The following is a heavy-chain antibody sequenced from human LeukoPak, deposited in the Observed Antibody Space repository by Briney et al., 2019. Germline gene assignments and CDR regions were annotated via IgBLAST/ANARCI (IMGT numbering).Heavy chain of an antibody. CDR1: GGSISSYH. J-gene: IGHJ3*01. CDR2: IYYSGST. Sequence: SETLSLTCTVSGGSISSYHWSWIRQPPGKRLEWIGYIYYSGSTNYNPSLKSRATISVDTSKKQFSLKLRSVTAADTAVYYSASARLGSGLEGAFDVWGQGTMVTVSS. V-gene: IGHV4-59*01. D-gene: IGHD6-25*01. CDR3: ASARLGSGLEGAFDV.